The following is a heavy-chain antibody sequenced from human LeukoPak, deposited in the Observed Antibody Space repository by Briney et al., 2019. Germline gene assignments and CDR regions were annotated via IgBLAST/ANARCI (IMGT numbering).Heavy chain of an antibody. CDR3: AREGRVSGLYYGMDV. CDR2: IKQDGSEK. CDR1: GFTFSSYW. D-gene: IGHD3-10*01. Sequence: GGSLRLSCAASGFTFSSYWMSWVRQAPGKGLEWVANIKQDGSEKYYVDSVKGRFTISRDNAKNSLYLQMNSLGAEDTAVYYCAREGRVSGLYYGMDVRGQGTTVTVSS. J-gene: IGHJ6*02. V-gene: IGHV3-7*01.